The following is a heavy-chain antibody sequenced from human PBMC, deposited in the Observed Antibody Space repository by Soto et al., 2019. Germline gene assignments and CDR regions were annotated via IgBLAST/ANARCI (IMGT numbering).Heavy chain of an antibody. V-gene: IGHV1-3*01. Sequence: QVHLVQSGAEVKEPGASVKVSCKTSGFTFTTHAIHWVRQAPGQSLEWMGWINAGNGNTKYSQRFQDRVPITRDTSASTAYMELSSLRSEDRAVYYCARRNSSGPIDHWGQGTLVTVSS. CDR3: ARRNSSGPIDH. J-gene: IGHJ4*02. CDR1: GFTFTTHA. CDR2: INAGNGNT. D-gene: IGHD3-22*01.